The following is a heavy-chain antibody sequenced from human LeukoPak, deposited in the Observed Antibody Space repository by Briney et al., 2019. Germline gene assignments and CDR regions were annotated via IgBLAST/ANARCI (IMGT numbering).Heavy chain of an antibody. V-gene: IGHV1-46*01. Sequence: ASGNVSCNASGYTFTSYYMHWVRQAPGPGLEWVGIINPSGGSTSYAQKFQGRVTMTRDTSTSTVYMELSSLRSEDTAVYYCARDQSDIVVVPGVDAFDIWGQRTMVTVSS. CDR2: INPSGGST. CDR3: ARDQSDIVVVPGVDAFDI. J-gene: IGHJ3*02. CDR1: GYTFTSYY. D-gene: IGHD2-2*01.